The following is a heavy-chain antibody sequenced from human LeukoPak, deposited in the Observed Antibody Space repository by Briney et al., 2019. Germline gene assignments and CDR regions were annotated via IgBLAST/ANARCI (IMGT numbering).Heavy chain of an antibody. CDR3: ARGDHVGYFLDY. CDR1: GFTFSGYW. D-gene: IGHD1-26*01. J-gene: IGHJ4*02. CDR2: IYTDGSRT. Sequence: GGSLRLSCAASGFTFSGYWMHWVRQAPGKGRVWVSRIYTDGSRTNYADSVWGRFTISRDNAKNTPYLQLDSLRAEDTAVYYCARGDHVGYFLDYWGQGTLVTVSS. V-gene: IGHV3-74*01.